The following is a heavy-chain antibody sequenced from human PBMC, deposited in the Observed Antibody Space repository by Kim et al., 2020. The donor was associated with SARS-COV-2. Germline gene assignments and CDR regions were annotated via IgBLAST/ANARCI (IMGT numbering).Heavy chain of an antibody. CDR1: GFTFSDYY. J-gene: IGHJ5*02. CDR3: ARQSYDFWSRGWFDP. D-gene: IGHD3-3*01. Sequence: GGSLRLSCAASGFTFSDYYMSWIRQAPGKGLEWVSYISSSGSTIYYADSVKGRFTISRDNAKNSLYLQMNSLRAEDTAVYYCARQSYDFWSRGWFDPWGQGTLVTVSS. CDR2: ISSSGSTI. V-gene: IGHV3-11*01.